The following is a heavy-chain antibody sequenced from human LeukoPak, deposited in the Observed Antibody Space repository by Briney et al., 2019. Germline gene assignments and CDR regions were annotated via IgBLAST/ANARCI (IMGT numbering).Heavy chain of an antibody. CDR3: ARAVGGFGSGSYYNHFDY. J-gene: IGHJ4*02. CDR2: IYYSGST. V-gene: IGHV4-31*03. Sequence: PSETLSLTCTVSGVSISSGGYYWSWIRQHPGKGLEWIGYIYYSGSTYYNPSLKSRVTISVDTSKNQFSLKLSSVTAADTAVYYCARAVGGFGSGSYYNHFDYWGQGTLVTVSS. CDR1: GVSISSGGYY. D-gene: IGHD3-10*01.